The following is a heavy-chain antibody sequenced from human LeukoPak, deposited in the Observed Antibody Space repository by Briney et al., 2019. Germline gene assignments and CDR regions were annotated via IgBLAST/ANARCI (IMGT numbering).Heavy chain of an antibody. CDR3: AGDLRLFDY. D-gene: IGHD3-3*01. CDR1: GYTFTGYY. CDR2: INFSGGT. V-gene: IGHV1-2*02. Sequence: ASVKVSCKASGYTFTGYYMHWVRQAPGQGLEWMGWINFSGGTQYAEKFRGRVTVTRDTSMATGYMELTSLTSDDTAVYYCAGDLRLFDYWGQGTLVTVSS. J-gene: IGHJ4*02.